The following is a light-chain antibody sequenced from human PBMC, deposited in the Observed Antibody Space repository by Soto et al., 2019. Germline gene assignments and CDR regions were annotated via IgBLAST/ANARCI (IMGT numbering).Light chain of an antibody. V-gene: IGLV1-40*01. CDR3: QSYDSSLSGSWV. Sequence: QLVLTQPPSVSGAPGQRVTISCTGSSSNIGAGYDVHWYQQLPRTAPKLLIYGNSNRPSGVPDRFSGSKSGTSASLAITGLQAEDEADYYCQSYDSSLSGSWVFGGGTKLNVL. J-gene: IGLJ3*02. CDR1: SSNIGAGYD. CDR2: GNS.